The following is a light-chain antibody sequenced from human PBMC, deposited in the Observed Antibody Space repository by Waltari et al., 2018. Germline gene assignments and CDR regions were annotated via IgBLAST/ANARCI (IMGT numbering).Light chain of an antibody. Sequence: DIVMTQSPDSLAVSLGERATTNCKSSQSVLSSSNNKDYLAWYQQKPGQPPKLLIYWASTRESGVPDRFSGSGSGTDFTLTISSLQAEDVAVYYCQQYYSTPPRTFGQGTKVEIK. J-gene: IGKJ1*01. CDR2: WAS. V-gene: IGKV4-1*01. CDR3: QQYYSTPPRT. CDR1: QSVLSSSNNKDY.